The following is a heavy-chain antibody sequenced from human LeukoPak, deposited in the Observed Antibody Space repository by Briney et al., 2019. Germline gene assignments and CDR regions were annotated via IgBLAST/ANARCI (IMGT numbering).Heavy chain of an antibody. Sequence: GGSLRLSCAASGFSFSNSWMSWVRQAPGKGLEWLANIKQDGSERYYVDSVRGRFTISRDNAKNSLFLQMNTLGAEDTAMYYCAKDSGAAYWGQGTLVTVSS. CDR2: IKQDGSER. CDR3: AKDSGAAY. V-gene: IGHV3-7*01. D-gene: IGHD2-15*01. J-gene: IGHJ4*02. CDR1: GFSFSNSW.